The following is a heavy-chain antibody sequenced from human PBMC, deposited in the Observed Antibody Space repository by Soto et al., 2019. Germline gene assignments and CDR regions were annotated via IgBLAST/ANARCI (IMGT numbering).Heavy chain of an antibody. CDR1: GYTFNTLS. Sequence: GAPVKGSCKGFGYTFNTLSISRGRQAPGQGLEWMGWISGYNGSTKYARKFQGRVTMTTDTTTSTAYMELRSLTYEDTAVYFCARDDFGDLWRSLDVWGQGTVVTVSS. V-gene: IGHV1-18*01. D-gene: IGHD4-17*01. CDR3: ARDDFGDLWRSLDV. J-gene: IGHJ3*01. CDR2: ISGYNGST.